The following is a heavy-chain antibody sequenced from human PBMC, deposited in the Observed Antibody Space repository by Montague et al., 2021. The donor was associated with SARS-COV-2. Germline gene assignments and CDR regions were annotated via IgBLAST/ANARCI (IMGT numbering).Heavy chain of an antibody. D-gene: IGHD6-13*01. CDR2: IHYSGST. J-gene: IGHJ5*02. CDR3: ARDGDSSSWYWFDP. V-gene: IGHV4-59*13. Sequence: SETLSLTCTVSGGSISSYFWSWIRQPPGKGLEWIGYIHYSGSTNYNPSLKSRVTISVDTSKNQFPLKLRSVTAADTAVYYCARDGDSSSWYWFDPWGQGTLVTVSS. CDR1: GGSISSYF.